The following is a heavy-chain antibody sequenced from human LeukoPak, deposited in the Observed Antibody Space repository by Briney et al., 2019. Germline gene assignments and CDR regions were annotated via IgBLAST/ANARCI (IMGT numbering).Heavy chain of an antibody. Sequence: ASVKVSCTASGYTFTGYYMHWVRQAPGQGLEWMGWINPNRGGTNYAQKFQGRVTMTRDTSISTAYMELSRLRSDDTAVYYCARVVVRRGYYYYYGMDVWGQGTTVTVSS. D-gene: IGHD3-22*01. CDR3: ARVVVRRGYYYYYGMDV. CDR2: INPNRGGT. J-gene: IGHJ6*02. CDR1: GYTFTGYY. V-gene: IGHV1-2*02.